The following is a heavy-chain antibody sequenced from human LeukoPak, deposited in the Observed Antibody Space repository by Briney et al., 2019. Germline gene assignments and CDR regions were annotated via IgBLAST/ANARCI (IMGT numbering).Heavy chain of an antibody. CDR2: IYYGGRT. Sequence: SETLSLTCSVSGGSIRSHYWTWVRQPPGQALEFIGYIYYGGRTQYNPSLKSRVTMTMDTSKNQFSLRLNSVSAADTAVYYCAREVTVAGTFYFYMDVWGKGTTVTVSS. CDR1: GGSIRSHY. J-gene: IGHJ6*03. D-gene: IGHD6-19*01. CDR3: AREVTVAGTFYFYMDV. V-gene: IGHV4-59*11.